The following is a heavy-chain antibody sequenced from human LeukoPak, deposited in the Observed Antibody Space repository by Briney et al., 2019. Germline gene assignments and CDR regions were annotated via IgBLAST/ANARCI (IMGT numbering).Heavy chain of an antibody. J-gene: IGHJ4*02. CDR1: GGAFSGYY. V-gene: IGHV4-34*01. Sequence: SETLSLTCAVYGGAFSGYYWSWIRQPPGKGLEWIGEINHGGSTDYNPSLKSRVTMSVDTSKNQFSLRLSSVTAADTAVYYCARKNITMIKGTLFDYWGQGILVTVSS. CDR2: INHGGST. CDR3: ARKNITMIKGTLFDY. D-gene: IGHD3-22*01.